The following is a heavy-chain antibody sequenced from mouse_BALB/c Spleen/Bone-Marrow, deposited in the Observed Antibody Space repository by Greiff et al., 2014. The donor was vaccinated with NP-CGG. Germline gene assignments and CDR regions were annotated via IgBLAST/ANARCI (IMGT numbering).Heavy chain of an antibody. V-gene: IGHV1S135*01. D-gene: IGHD3-1*01. J-gene: IGHJ3*01. Sequence: EVQLQQSGPELVKPGASVKVSCTASGYSFTDSNMYWVKQGHGKSLEWIGDIDPYNGGTRYNQKFKGKATLTVDKSSSTAFMHLNSLASEDSAVYYCARRTPRDSGFPYWGQGTLVTVSA. CDR1: GYSFTDSN. CDR2: IDPYNGGT. CDR3: ARRTPRDSGFPY.